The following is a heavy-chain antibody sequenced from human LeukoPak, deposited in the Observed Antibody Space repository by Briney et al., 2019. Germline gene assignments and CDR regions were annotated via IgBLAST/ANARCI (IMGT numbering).Heavy chain of an antibody. CDR3: ASYDFWSGYSWFY. V-gene: IGHV3-23*01. CDR1: GFTFSSYA. CDR2: ISGSGGST. D-gene: IGHD3-3*01. J-gene: IGHJ4*02. Sequence: GGSLRLSCAASGFTFSSYAMSWVRQAPGKGLEWVSAISGSGGSTYYADSVKGRFTISRDNSKNTLYLQMNSLRAEDTAMYYCASYDFWSGYSWFYWGQGTLVTVSS.